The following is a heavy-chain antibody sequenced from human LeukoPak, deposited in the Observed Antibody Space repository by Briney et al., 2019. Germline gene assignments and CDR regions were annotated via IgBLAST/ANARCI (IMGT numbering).Heavy chain of an antibody. Sequence: GGSLRLSCAASGFTLSSYAMTWVRQAPGRGLEWVSSVDGGGGGTYYADSVKGRFTISRDNSKNTLYLQMNSLRAEDTAVYYCASRATVTTDRFWFDPWGQGTLVTVSS. CDR3: ASRATVTTDRFWFDP. CDR1: GFTLSSYA. J-gene: IGHJ5*02. V-gene: IGHV3-23*01. D-gene: IGHD4-11*01. CDR2: VDGGGGGT.